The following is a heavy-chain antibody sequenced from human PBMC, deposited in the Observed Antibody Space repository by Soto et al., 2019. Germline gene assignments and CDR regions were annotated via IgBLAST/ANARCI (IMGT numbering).Heavy chain of an antibody. V-gene: IGHV4-30-2*01. CDR1: GGSISSGGYS. CDR3: ARASSTTGNYFDY. Sequence: SETLSLTCAVSGGSISSGGYSWSWIRQPPGKGLGWFGYIYHSGSTYYNPSLKSRVTLSVDRSKNQFSLKLSFVTAADTAVYYCARASSTTGNYFDYWGQGTLVTVSS. J-gene: IGHJ4*02. D-gene: IGHD1-1*01. CDR2: IYHSGST.